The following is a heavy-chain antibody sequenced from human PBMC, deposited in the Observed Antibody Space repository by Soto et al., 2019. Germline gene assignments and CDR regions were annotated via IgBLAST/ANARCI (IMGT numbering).Heavy chain of an antibody. CDR2: IYYSGST. CDR3: ARDFGVGTFDY. D-gene: IGHD3-3*01. Sequence: SETLSLTCTVSCGSISSSSYYWGWIRQPPGKGLEWIGSIYYSGSTYYNPSLKSRVTISVDTSKNQFSLKLSSVTAADTAVYYWARDFGVGTFDYWGQGTLVTVSS. J-gene: IGHJ4*02. CDR1: CGSISSSSYY. V-gene: IGHV4-39*01.